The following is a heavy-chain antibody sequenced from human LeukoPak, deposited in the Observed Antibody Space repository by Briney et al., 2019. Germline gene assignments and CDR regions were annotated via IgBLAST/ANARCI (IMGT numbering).Heavy chain of an antibody. CDR3: ARIGGPGYYYYGMDV. D-gene: IGHD3-10*01. V-gene: IGHV3-48*02. Sequence: GGSLRLSCAASGFTFSSYRMNWVRQAPGKGLEWISFITSSSSTKYYTDSVKGRFTISRDNAKNSLYLQVNSLRDEDTAVYYCARIGGPGYYYYGMDVWGQGTTVTVSS. CDR2: ITSSSSTK. J-gene: IGHJ6*02. CDR1: GFTFSSYR.